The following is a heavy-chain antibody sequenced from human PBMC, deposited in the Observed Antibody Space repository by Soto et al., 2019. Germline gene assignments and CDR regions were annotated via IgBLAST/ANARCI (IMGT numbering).Heavy chain of an antibody. V-gene: IGHV1-3*01. D-gene: IGHD1-26*01. CDR1: GYTFACYA. Sequence: GASVKVTFKASGYTFACYAMYWVRQAPGQRLEWMGWINAGNGNTKYSQKFQGRVTITRDTSASTAYMELSSLRSEDTAVYYCARGGSLYSDFDFWGRGTLVTGSS. CDR2: INAGNGNT. CDR3: ARGGSLYSDFDF. J-gene: IGHJ2*01.